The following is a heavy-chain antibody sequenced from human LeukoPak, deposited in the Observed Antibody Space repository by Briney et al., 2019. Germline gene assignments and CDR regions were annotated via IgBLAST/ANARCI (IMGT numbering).Heavy chain of an antibody. D-gene: IGHD6-13*01. CDR2: INPNAGGR. CDR3: ARGKGIAAAGTLYYYYGMDV. V-gene: IGHV1-2*02. J-gene: IGHJ6*02. Sequence: ASVKVTCKAYGWSFTGYYLHWVRQAPGQGLEWMGLINPNAGGRNYAEKFQGSVTMTRDTSISTAYMELSRLRSDDTAVYYCARGKGIAAAGTLYYYYGMDVWGQGTTVTVSS. CDR1: GWSFTGYY.